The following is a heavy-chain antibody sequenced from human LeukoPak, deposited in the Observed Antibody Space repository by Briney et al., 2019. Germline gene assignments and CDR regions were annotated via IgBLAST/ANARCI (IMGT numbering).Heavy chain of an antibody. CDR1: GGSVSSDY. Sequence: SETLSLTCTVSGGSVSSDYWSWIRRPPGKGLEWIGYIYYRGSTNYNPSLKSRVTISVDTSKNQFSLKLRSVTAADTAVYYCARAGPDAFDIWGQGTMVTVSS. V-gene: IGHV4-59*08. CDR3: ARAGPDAFDI. J-gene: IGHJ3*02. CDR2: IYYRGST.